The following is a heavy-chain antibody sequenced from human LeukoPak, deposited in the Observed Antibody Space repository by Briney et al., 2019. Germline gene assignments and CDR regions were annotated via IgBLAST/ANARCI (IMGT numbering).Heavy chain of an antibody. V-gene: IGHV1-2*02. Sequence: ASVKVSCKASGYTFTGYYMHWVRQAPGQGFEWMEWINPNTGGTHYAQNFQGRVTMTRDTSISTAYMEFSRLKSDDTAVYYCARGDGDYVRNDYWGHGTLVTVSS. CDR3: ARGDGDYVRNDY. CDR2: INPNTGGT. D-gene: IGHD4-17*01. CDR1: GYTFTGYY. J-gene: IGHJ4*01.